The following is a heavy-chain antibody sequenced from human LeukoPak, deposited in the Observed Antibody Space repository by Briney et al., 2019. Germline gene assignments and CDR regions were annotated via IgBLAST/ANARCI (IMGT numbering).Heavy chain of an antibody. V-gene: IGHV4-59*08. CDR3: ARRSSSSWDFDY. CDR2: IYYGGST. Sequence: SETLSLTCTVSGGSISSYYWSWIRQPPGKGLEWIGYIYYGGSTNYNPSLKSRVTISVDTSKNQFSLKLSSVTAADTAVYYCARRSSSSWDFDYWGQGTLVTVSS. J-gene: IGHJ4*02. D-gene: IGHD6-13*01. CDR1: GGSISSYY.